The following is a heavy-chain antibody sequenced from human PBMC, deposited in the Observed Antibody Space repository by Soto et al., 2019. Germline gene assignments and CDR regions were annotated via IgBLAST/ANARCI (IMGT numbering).Heavy chain of an antibody. V-gene: IGHV4-39*01. J-gene: IGHJ6*02. CDR1: SASISSSSYT. CDR3: ARLHXXGXXXXXXXXYAMDV. Sequence: QLQLQESGPGLVKPSETLSLTCTVSSASISSSSYTWGWIRQPPGKGLEWIGSIYYSGTTNYNPTLNSRVTEPVDRSKVQLSRKVTSVTAADTAVYYCARLHXXGXXXXXXXXYAMDVWGQGTTVTVSS. CDR2: IYYSGTT. D-gene: IGHD1-20*01.